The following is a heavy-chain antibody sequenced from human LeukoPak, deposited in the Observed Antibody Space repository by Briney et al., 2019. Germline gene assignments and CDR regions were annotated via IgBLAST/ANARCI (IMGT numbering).Heavy chain of an antibody. V-gene: IGHV3-23*01. CDR1: GFTFSSYA. CDR3: AGGVLPYYFDY. Sequence: GGSLRLSCAASGFTFSSYAMSWVRQAPGKGLEWVSGISGSGGSTDYADSVKGRFTISRDNSKNTLYLHMDSLRAEDTAVYYCAGGVLPYYFDYWGQGILVTVSA. CDR2: ISGSGGST. D-gene: IGHD3-3*01. J-gene: IGHJ4*02.